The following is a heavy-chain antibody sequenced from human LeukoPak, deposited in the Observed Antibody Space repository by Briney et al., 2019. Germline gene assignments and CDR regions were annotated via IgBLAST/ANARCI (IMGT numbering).Heavy chain of an antibody. CDR1: GGTFSSYA. D-gene: IGHD3-22*01. Sequence: SVKVSCKASGGTFSSYAISWVRQAPGQGLEWMGRIIPILGIANYAQKFQGRVTTTADKSTSTAYMELSSLRSEDTAVYYCVRGLRTYYYDSSGYATDYWGQGTLVTVSS. CDR2: IIPILGIA. J-gene: IGHJ4*02. CDR3: VRGLRTYYYDSSGYATDY. V-gene: IGHV1-69*04.